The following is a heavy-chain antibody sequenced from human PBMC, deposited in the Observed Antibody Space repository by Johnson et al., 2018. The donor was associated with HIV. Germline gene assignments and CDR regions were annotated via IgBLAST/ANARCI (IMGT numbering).Heavy chain of an antibody. Sequence: EVQVVESGGGLVQPDKSLRLSCVASGFTFDDYAMNWVRQAPGKGLEWVSGINWNSGRIIYAESVQGRFTISRDNAKNSLYLQMNSLRGDDTAFYYCVRGQESSGWYHAFDIWGQGTMVTVSS. D-gene: IGHD6-19*01. J-gene: IGHJ3*02. V-gene: IGHV3-9*01. CDR1: GFTFDDYA. CDR3: VRGQESSGWYHAFDI. CDR2: INWNSGRI.